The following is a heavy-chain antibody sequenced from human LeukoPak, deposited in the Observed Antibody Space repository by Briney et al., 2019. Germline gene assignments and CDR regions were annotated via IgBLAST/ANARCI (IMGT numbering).Heavy chain of an antibody. V-gene: IGHV4-59*01. D-gene: IGHD1-26*01. J-gene: IGHJ5*02. CDR1: GGSISSYY. Sequence: SETLSLTCTVSGGSISSYYWSWIRQPPGKGLEWIGYIYYSVTTKYNPSLKSRVTMSLDASKNQFSLELNSVTPADTAVYYCARGGNYWPQWWFDPWGRGTLVSVSS. CDR3: ARGGNYWPQWWFDP. CDR2: IYYSVTT.